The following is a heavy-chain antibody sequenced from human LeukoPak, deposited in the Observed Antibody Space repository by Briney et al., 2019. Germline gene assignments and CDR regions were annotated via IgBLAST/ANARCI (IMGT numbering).Heavy chain of an antibody. J-gene: IGHJ4*02. CDR3: AKGSGYSSGWYFDY. CDR2: ISYDGSNK. CDR1: GFTFSSYG. V-gene: IGHV3-30*18. Sequence: GGSLRLSCAASGFTFSSYGMHWVRQAPGKGLEWVAVISYDGSNKYYADSVKGRFTISRGNSKNTLYLQMNSLRAEDTAVYYCAKGSGYSSGWYFDYWGQGTLVTVSS. D-gene: IGHD6-19*01.